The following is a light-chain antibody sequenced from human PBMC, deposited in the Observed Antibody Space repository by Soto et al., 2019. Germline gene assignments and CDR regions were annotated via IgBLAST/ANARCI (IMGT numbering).Light chain of an antibody. J-gene: IGLJ1*01. Sequence: QSALTQPASVSGSPGQSITISCTGTSSDVGGYNYVSWYQQHPGKAPKLMIYEVNNRPSGVSNRFSGSKSGNTASLTISGLQAEDADDYYCSSYTSPSTRVFGAGTKVTVL. CDR1: SSDVGGYNY. CDR2: EVN. CDR3: SSYTSPSTRV. V-gene: IGLV2-14*01.